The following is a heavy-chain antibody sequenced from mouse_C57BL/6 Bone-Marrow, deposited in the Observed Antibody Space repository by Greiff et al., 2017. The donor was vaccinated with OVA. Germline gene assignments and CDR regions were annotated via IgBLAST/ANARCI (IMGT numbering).Heavy chain of an antibody. J-gene: IGHJ1*03. V-gene: IGHV1-53*01. CDR1: GYTFTSYW. CDR2: INPSNGGT. CDR3: ARFFYDYDGDWYFDV. D-gene: IGHD2-4*01. Sequence: QVQLQQPGTDLVKPGASVKLSCKASGYTFTSYWMHWVKQRPGQGLEWIGNINPSNGGTNYNEKFKSKATLTVDKSSSTAYMQLSSLTSEDSAVYYCARFFYDYDGDWYFDVWGTGTTVTGSS.